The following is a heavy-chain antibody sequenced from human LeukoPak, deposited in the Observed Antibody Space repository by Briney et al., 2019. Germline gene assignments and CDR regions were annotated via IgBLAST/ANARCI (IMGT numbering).Heavy chain of an antibody. D-gene: IGHD3-10*01. CDR3: ARARNQALLLWFGELEEFDP. CDR1: GGSISSYY. CDR2: IYYSGST. V-gene: IGHV4-59*01. Sequence: TSETLSLTCAVSGGSISSYYWSWIRQPPGKGLEWIGYIYYSGSTNYNPSLKSRVTISVDTSKNQFSLKLSSVTAADTAVYYCARARNQALLLWFGELEEFDPWGQGTLVTVSS. J-gene: IGHJ5*02.